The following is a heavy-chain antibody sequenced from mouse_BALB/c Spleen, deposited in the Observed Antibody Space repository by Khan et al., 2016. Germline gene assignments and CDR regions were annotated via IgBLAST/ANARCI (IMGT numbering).Heavy chain of an antibody. CDR3: VGQRLLTPYWYFGV. V-gene: IGHV10-1*02. J-gene: IGHJ1*01. CDR1: GFTFNTYA. CDR2: IRSKSNNYAT. Sequence: EVQLVESGGGLVQPKGSLKLSCAASGFTFNTYAMNWVRQAPGKGLEWVARIRSKSNNYATYYADSVKDRFTISRDDSQSMLYLQMNNLKTEDTAMYSCVGQRLLTPYWYFGVWGAGTTVTVSS. D-gene: IGHD2-3*01.